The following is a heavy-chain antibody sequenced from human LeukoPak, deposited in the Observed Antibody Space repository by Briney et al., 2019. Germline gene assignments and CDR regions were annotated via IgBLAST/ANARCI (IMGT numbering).Heavy chain of an antibody. J-gene: IGHJ5*02. V-gene: IGHV4-39*01. D-gene: IGHD2-15*01. CDR3: ARRLDVAGGWFDH. CDR1: GGSISSSSYY. Sequence: PSETLSLTCTVSGGSISSSSYYWGWIRQPPGKGLEWIGSIYYSGSTYYNPSLKSRVTISVDTSKNQFSLKLSSVTAADTAVYYCARRLDVAGGWFDHWGQGTLVTVSS. CDR2: IYYSGST.